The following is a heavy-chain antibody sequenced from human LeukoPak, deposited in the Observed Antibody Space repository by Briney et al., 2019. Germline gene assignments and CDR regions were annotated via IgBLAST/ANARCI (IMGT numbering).Heavy chain of an antibody. V-gene: IGHV4-4*07. J-gene: IGHJ4*02. Sequence: SETLSLTCTVSGGSISSYYWSWIRQPAGKGLEWIGRIYTSGSTNYNPSLEGRVTMSIDTSKNQFSLKLSSVTAADTAVYYCARDSPVRYFDWCIDYWGQGTLVTVSS. CDR1: GGSISSYY. CDR3: ARDSPVRYFDWCIDY. D-gene: IGHD3-9*01. CDR2: IYTSGST.